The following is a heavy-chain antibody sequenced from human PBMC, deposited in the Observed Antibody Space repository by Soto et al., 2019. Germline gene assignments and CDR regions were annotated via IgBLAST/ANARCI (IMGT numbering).Heavy chain of an antibody. D-gene: IGHD2-2*01. CDR2: IIPIFGTA. CDR1: GGTFSSYA. CDR3: ARVPAATIYYYYYGMDG. J-gene: IGHJ6*02. Sequence: EASVKVSCKASGGTFSSYAITWVRQAPGQGLEWMGGIIPIFGTANYAQKFQARVTITADESTSTAYMELSSLRSDDTAVYYCARVPAATIYYYYYGMDGWGQATTVTVSS. V-gene: IGHV1-69*13.